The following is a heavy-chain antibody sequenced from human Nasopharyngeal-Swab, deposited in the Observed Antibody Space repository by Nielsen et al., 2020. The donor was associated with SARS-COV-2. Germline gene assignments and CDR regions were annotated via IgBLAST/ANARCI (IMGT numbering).Heavy chain of an antibody. Sequence: GESLKISCAASGFTFSSYWMSWVRQAPGKGLEWVANIKQDGSEKYYVDSVKGRFTISRDNAKNSLYLQMNSLRAEDTAVYYCAKDTYDSSGYFRIYYYGMDVWGQGTTVTVSS. CDR3: AKDTYDSSGYFRIYYYGMDV. CDR2: IKQDGSEK. V-gene: IGHV3-7*01. D-gene: IGHD3-22*01. J-gene: IGHJ6*02. CDR1: GFTFSSYW.